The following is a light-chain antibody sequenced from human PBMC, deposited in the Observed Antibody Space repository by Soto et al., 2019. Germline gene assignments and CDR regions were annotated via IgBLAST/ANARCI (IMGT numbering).Light chain of an antibody. CDR1: QSVSSN. CDR3: QQYNNWGT. CDR2: GAS. J-gene: IGKJ1*01. Sequence: EIVKTKYPATLSVSPGERDTLSCRASQSVSSNLAWYQQKPGQAPRLLIYGASTRATGIPARFSGSGSGTEFTLTISSLQSEDFAVYYCQQYNNWGTFGQGTKVEIK. V-gene: IGKV3-15*01.